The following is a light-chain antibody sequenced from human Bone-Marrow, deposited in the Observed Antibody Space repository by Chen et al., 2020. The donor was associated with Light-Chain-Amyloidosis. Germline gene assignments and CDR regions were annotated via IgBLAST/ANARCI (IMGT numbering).Light chain of an antibody. CDR2: GAS. CDR3: QQSNSFPRT. Sequence: DIQMTQSPSSVSASVGDRVTITCRANQAISRWLAWYQQKPGKAPQLLIYGASTLQSGVPSRFSGSGSGTDFTLTINTLQPEDFATYYCQQSNSFPRTFGQGTKVEI. V-gene: IGKV1-12*01. J-gene: IGKJ1*01. CDR1: QAISRW.